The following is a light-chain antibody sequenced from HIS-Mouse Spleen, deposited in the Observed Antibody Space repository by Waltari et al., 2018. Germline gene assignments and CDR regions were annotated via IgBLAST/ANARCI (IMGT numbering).Light chain of an antibody. Sequence: QSALTQPASVSGSPGQSITISCTGTSSDVGGYNYVSWYQQHPGKAPKLMIYNASNRPSRCSNPSSASKSGNTASLTISGLQAEDEADYYCSSYTSSSTLGVFGGGTKLTVL. J-gene: IGLJ3*02. CDR1: SSDVGGYNY. V-gene: IGLV2-14*03. CDR3: SSYTSSSTLGV. CDR2: NAS.